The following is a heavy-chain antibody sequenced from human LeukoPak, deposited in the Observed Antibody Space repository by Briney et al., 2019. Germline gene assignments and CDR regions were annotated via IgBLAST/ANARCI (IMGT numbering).Heavy chain of an antibody. CDR2: IYSGGST. D-gene: IGHD3-10*01. CDR1: GFTVRRHH. V-gene: IGHV3-66*02. Sequence: GGSLRLSCAASGFTVRRHHMSWVRQATGKGLERVSVIYSGGSTYYAHSVKGRFTISRDNSKNTLYLQMNSLRAEDTAVYYCARERATYYYGSGSFFDYWGQGTLVTVSS. CDR3: ARERATYYYGSGSFFDY. J-gene: IGHJ4*02.